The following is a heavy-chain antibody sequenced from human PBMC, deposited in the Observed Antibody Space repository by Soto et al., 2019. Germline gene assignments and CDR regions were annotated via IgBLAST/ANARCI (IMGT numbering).Heavy chain of an antibody. J-gene: IGHJ6*02. CDR1: GGSFSGYY. V-gene: IGHV4-59*01. Sequence: SETLSLTCAVYGGSFSGYYWSWIRQPPGKGLEWIGYIYYSGSTNYNPSLKSRVTISVDTSKNQFSLKLSSVTAADTAVYYCAREGPANSMVRELYGMDVWGQGTTVTVSS. CDR3: AREGPANSMVRELYGMDV. CDR2: IYYSGST. D-gene: IGHD3-10*01.